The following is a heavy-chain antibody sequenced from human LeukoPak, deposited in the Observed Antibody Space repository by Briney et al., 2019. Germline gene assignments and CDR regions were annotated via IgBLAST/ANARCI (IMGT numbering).Heavy chain of an antibody. Sequence: PGGSLRLSCAASGFTFSSYGMHWVRQAPGKGLEWVAFIRYDGSNKYYADSVKGRFTISRDNSKNTLYLQMNSLRAEDTAVYYCAKARSVAKPYYFDYWGQGTLVTVSS. CDR3: AKARSVAKPYYFDY. CDR1: GFTFSSYG. D-gene: IGHD4-11*01. CDR2: IRYDGSNK. V-gene: IGHV3-30*02. J-gene: IGHJ4*02.